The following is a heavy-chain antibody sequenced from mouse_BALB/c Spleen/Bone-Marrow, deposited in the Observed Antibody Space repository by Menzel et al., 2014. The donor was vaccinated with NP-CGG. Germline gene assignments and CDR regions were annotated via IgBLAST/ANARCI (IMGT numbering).Heavy chain of an antibody. Sequence: VQLQQSGAELAKPGASVKMSCKASGYTFSSYWMHWVKQRPGQGLEWIGYISPTTGYTEYSQKFKDKATLTADESSSTAYMQLSSLTSEDSAVYYCARYGNFLAMDYWGQGTSVTVSS. CDR3: ARYGNFLAMDY. D-gene: IGHD1-1*01. CDR2: ISPTTGYT. V-gene: IGHV1-7*01. J-gene: IGHJ4*01. CDR1: GYTFSSYW.